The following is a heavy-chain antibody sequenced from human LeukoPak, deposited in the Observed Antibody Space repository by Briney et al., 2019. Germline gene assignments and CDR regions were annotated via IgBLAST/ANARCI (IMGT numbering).Heavy chain of an antibody. V-gene: IGHV3-23*01. Sequence: GGSLRLSCAASGFTFSNAWMNWVRQAPGKGLEWVSAICSNDNNTYYANSVKGRFTISRDNSKNTLSLQLNSLRAEDTAVYYCAKGTSSSCYSAPNYWGQGTLVTVSS. CDR1: GFTFSNAW. D-gene: IGHD2-15*01. J-gene: IGHJ4*02. CDR2: ICSNDNNT. CDR3: AKGTSSSCYSAPNY.